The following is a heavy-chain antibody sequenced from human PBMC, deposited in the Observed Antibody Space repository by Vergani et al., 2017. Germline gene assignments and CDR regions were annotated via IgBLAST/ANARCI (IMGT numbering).Heavy chain of an antibody. CDR3: ARAVTHYYYYYYYMDV. V-gene: IGHV4-38-2*01. CDR2: IYHSGST. J-gene: IGHJ6*03. CDR1: GYSISSGYY. Sequence: QVQLQESGPGLVKPSETLSLTCAVSGYSISSGYYWGWIRQPPGNGLDWIGSIYHSGSTYYNPSLKSRVTISVDTSKNQFSLKLSSVTAADTAVYYCARAVTHYYYYYYYMDVWGKGTTVTVSS. D-gene: IGHD4-11*01.